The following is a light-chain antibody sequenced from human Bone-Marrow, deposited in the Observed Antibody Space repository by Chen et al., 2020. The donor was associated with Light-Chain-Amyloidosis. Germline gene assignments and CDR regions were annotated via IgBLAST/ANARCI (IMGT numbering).Light chain of an antibody. Sequence: NFLLTQPHSVSESPGKTVIISCTRSSGSIATNYVQWYQQRPGSSPTTVIYEDDQRPSGVPDRFSGSIDRSSNSAALTISGLKTEDEADYYCQSYQGSSQGVFGGGTKLTVL. CDR3: QSYQGSSQGV. J-gene: IGLJ3*02. CDR1: SGSIATNY. CDR2: EDD. V-gene: IGLV6-57*01.